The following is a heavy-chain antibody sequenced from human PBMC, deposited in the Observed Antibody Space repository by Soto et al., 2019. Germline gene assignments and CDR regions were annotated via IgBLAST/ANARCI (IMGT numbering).Heavy chain of an antibody. D-gene: IGHD1-26*01. J-gene: IGHJ4*02. CDR3: AREGWEGATPFDY. CDR2: IWYDGSNK. V-gene: IGHV3-33*01. CDR1: GFTFSSYG. Sequence: QVQLVESGGGVVQPGRSLRLSCAASGFTFSSYGMHWVRQAPGKGLEWVAVIWYDGSNKYYADSVKGRFTISRDNSKNTLYLQMNSRRAEDTAVYYCAREGWEGATPFDYWGQGTLVTVSS.